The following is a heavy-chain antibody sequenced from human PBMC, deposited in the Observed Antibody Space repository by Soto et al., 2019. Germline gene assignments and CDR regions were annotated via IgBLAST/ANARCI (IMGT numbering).Heavy chain of an antibody. J-gene: IGHJ5*02. V-gene: IGHV3-53*01. Sequence: RLSCAASGFTVSHNYMSWVRLAPGKGLEWVSSVFGGGHTTYADSVKGRFSVSRDNSVNTFYLQMTGLRSDDTAVYYCSFQSPLAGWLDPWGQGTLVTVSA. CDR2: VFGGGHT. CDR1: GFTVSHNY. CDR3: SFQSPLAGWLDP.